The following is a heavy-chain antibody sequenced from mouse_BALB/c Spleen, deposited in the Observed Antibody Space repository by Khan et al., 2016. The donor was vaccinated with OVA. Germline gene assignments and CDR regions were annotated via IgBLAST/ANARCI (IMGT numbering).Heavy chain of an antibody. Sequence: QVQLKESGPGLVAPSQSLSITCTVSGFSLTSYGVHWVRQPPGKGLEWLGIIWAGGSTNYNSALMSRLRISKDNSKSQVFLKMNSLQTDDTAMYYCARNYGNYVEYFDVWVAGTTVTVSS. CDR1: GFSLTSYG. D-gene: IGHD2-1*01. J-gene: IGHJ1*01. V-gene: IGHV2-9*02. CDR3: ARNYGNYVEYFDV. CDR2: IWAGGST.